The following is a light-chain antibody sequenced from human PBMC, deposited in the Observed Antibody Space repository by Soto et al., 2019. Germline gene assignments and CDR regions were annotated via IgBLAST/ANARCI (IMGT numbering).Light chain of an antibody. Sequence: DIQLTQSPSFLSASVGDRVTITCRASQGISSYLAWYQQKPGKVPQLLIYAASTLQSGVSSRFSGSGSGTEFTLTISSLQPEDFATYYCQQLNSYPRTFGQGTKVEIK. CDR3: QQLNSYPRT. V-gene: IGKV1-9*01. CDR1: QGISSY. J-gene: IGKJ1*01. CDR2: AAS.